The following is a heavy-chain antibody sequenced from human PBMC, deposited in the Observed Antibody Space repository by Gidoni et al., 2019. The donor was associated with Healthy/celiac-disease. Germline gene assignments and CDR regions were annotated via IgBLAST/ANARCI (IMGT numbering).Heavy chain of an antibody. D-gene: IGHD4-4*01. Sequence: EVQLVESGGGLVKPGGFLRLSCAASGFTFSSYSMNWVRQAPGKGLEWVSSISSSSSYIYYADSVKGRFTISRDNAKNSLYLQMNSLRAEDTAVYYCARDLFNDDYSNLPWGQGTLVTVSS. CDR1: GFTFSSYS. V-gene: IGHV3-21*01. CDR3: ARDLFNDDYSNLP. CDR2: ISSSSSYI. J-gene: IGHJ4*02.